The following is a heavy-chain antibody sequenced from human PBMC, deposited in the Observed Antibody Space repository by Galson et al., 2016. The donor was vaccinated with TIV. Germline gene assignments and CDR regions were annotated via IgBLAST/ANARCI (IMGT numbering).Heavy chain of an antibody. CDR2: IHHSGNT. CDR1: GYSISSGYY. Sequence: LSLTCTVSGYSISSGYYWGWIRQPPGKGLEWIASIHHSGNTNYNPSLKSRVTLPVETSKKQFSLKVSPVTAADTAVYYGARERNHSKQDFDYWGLGTRVTVFS. D-gene: IGHD1-14*01. CDR3: ARERNHSKQDFDY. J-gene: IGHJ4*02. V-gene: IGHV4-38-2*02.